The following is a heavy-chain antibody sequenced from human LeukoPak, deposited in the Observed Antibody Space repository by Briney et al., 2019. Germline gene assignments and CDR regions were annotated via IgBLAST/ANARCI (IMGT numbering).Heavy chain of an antibody. CDR2: ISAYNGNT. V-gene: IGHV1-18*01. D-gene: IGHD3-10*01. CDR1: GYTFTSCG. CDR3: ARKDYFGSGVYFFDY. J-gene: IGHJ4*02. Sequence: ASVKVSCKASGYTFTSCGISWVRQAPGQGLEWMGWISAYNGNTNYAQKLQGRVTMTTDTSTSTAYMELRSLRSEDTALYYCARKDYFGSGVYFFDYWGQGTLVTVSS.